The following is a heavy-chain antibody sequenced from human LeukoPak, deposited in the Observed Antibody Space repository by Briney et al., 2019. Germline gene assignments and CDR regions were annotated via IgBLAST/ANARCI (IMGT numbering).Heavy chain of an antibody. Sequence: GGSLRLSCAASEFTFGSYWMTWVRQAPGKGLEWVANINRDGSKNHFVDSVKGRFTISRDNATNFLYLQMNSLRAEDTAVYFCARDSSPYCGDDCYFDAFDLWGQGTMVTVSS. CDR3: ARDSSPYCGDDCYFDAFDL. D-gene: IGHD2-21*02. J-gene: IGHJ3*01. V-gene: IGHV3-7*03. CDR1: EFTFGSYW. CDR2: INRDGSKN.